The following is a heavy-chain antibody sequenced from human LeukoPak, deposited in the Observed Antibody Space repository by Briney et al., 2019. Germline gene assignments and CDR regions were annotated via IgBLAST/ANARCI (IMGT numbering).Heavy chain of an antibody. CDR1: GDTFIIND. V-gene: IGHV1-8*01. J-gene: IGHJ3*02. CDR3: ARVTAAGTWTFDI. CDR2: MNPNSGNT. Sequence: ASMKVSCKASGDTFIINDINWVRQATGQGLEWMGWMNPNSGNTGYAQKFQGRVTMTRNTSISTAYMELTDLRSEDTAVYYCARVTAAGTWTFDIWGQGTTVTVSS. D-gene: IGHD6-13*01.